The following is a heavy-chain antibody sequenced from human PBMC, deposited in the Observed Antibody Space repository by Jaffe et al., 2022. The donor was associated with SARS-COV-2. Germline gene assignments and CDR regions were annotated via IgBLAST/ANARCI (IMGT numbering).Heavy chain of an antibody. D-gene: IGHD2-15*01. J-gene: IGHJ6*03. V-gene: IGHV3-23*04. CDR3: AKGSYGGGHYYYMDV. CDR1: GFTFISYA. CDR2: ITNSGGST. Sequence: EVQLVESGGGLVQPGGSLRLSCGASGFTFISYAMIWVRQAPGKGLEWVSAITNSGGSTYYADSVKGRFTISRDNSKDTLYLQMNSLRAEDTAIYYCAKGSYGGGHYYYMDVWGKGTSITVSS.